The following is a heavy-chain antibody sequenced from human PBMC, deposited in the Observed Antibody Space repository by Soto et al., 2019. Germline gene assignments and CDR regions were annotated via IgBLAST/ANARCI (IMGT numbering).Heavy chain of an antibody. V-gene: IGHV3-30-3*01. CDR2: ISYDGSNK. CDR3: ARDFDSSSPDYYYYYGMDV. CDR1: GFTFSSYA. D-gene: IGHD6-6*01. Sequence: GGSLRLSCAASGFTFSSYAMHWVRQAPGKGLEWVAVISYDGSNKYYADSVKGRFTISRDNSKNTLYLQMNSLRAEDTAVYYCARDFDSSSPDYYYYYGMDVWGQGTTVTVSS. J-gene: IGHJ6*02.